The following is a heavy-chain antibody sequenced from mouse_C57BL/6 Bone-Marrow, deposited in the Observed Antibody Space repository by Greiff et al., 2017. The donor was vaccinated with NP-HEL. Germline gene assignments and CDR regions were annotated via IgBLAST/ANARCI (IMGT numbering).Heavy chain of an antibody. CDR1: GYTFTDYY. Sequence: VQLKESGPVLVKPGASVKMSCKASGYTFTDYYMNWVKQSHGKSLEWIGVINPYNGGTSYNQKFKGKATLTVDKSSSTAYMELNSLTSEDSAVYYCARQLGAWFAYWGQGTLVTVSA. CDR3: ARQLGAWFAY. J-gene: IGHJ3*01. D-gene: IGHD4-1*02. CDR2: INPYNGGT. V-gene: IGHV1-19*01.